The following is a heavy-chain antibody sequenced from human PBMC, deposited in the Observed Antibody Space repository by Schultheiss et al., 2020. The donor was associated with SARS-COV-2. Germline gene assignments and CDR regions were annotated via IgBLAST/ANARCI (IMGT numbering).Heavy chain of an antibody. CDR2: FDPEDGET. V-gene: IGHV1-24*01. D-gene: IGHD3-16*01. CDR1: GYTLTELS. J-gene: IGHJ5*02. Sequence: ASVKVSCKVSGYTLTELSMHWVRQAPGKGLEWMGGFDPEDGETIYAQKFQGRVTITADESTSTAYMELSSLRSEDTAVYYCAGDFAAWGQGTLVTVSS. CDR3: AGDFAA.